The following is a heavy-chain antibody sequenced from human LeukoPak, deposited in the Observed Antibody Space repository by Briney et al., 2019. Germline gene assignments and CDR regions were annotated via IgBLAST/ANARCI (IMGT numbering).Heavy chain of an antibody. D-gene: IGHD4-17*01. V-gene: IGHV1-2*04. CDR3: ARVRGVTTLGY. J-gene: IGHJ4*02. CDR2: INPNSGGT. CDR1: GYTFTGYY. Sequence: ASVNVSCKASGYTFTGYYMHWVRQAPGQGLEWMGWINPNSGGTNYAQKFQGWVTTTRDTSISTAYMELSRLRSDDTAVYYCARVRGVTTLGYWGQGTLVTVSS.